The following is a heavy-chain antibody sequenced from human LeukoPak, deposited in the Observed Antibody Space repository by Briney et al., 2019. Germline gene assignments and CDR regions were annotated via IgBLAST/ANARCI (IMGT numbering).Heavy chain of an antibody. J-gene: IGHJ6*02. Sequence: GGSLRLSCAASGFTFSDYYMSWIRQAPGKGLEWVSYISSSGSTIYYADSVKGRFTISRDNAKNSLYLQMNSLRAEDTAVYYCARVLTYYYGSGSYGKTYPGMDVWGQGTTVTVSS. CDR1: GFTFSDYY. CDR2: ISSSGSTI. CDR3: ARVLTYYYGSGSYGKTYPGMDV. D-gene: IGHD3-10*01. V-gene: IGHV3-11*01.